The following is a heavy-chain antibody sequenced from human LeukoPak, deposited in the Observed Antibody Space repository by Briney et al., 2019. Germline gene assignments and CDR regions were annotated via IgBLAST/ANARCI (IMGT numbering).Heavy chain of an antibody. D-gene: IGHD1-14*01. CDR3: GGRGTEGRNYYIDV. V-gene: IGHV4-34*01. J-gene: IGHJ6*03. CDR1: GGSFSNYY. Sequence: SETLSLTCAVYGGSFSNYYWSWIRQPPGKGLEWIGEINDSGRTNYNPSLMSRVTVSVDTSKKQFSLRLTSVTATDTAVYYGGGRGTEGRNYYIDVGGKGPAVSVS. CDR2: INDSGRT.